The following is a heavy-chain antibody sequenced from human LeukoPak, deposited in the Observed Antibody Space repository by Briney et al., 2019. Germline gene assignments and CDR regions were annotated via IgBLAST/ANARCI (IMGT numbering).Heavy chain of an antibody. Sequence: GESLKISCKGSGYSFTSYWIGWVRQMPGKGLEWMGIIYPGDSDSRYSPSFQGQITISVDKSINTAYLQWSSLKASDTAMYYCVRLETMDFWSRGSFGYWGQGTLVTVSS. CDR3: VRLETMDFWSRGSFGY. J-gene: IGHJ4*02. D-gene: IGHD3-3*01. V-gene: IGHV5-51*01. CDR1: GYSFTSYW. CDR2: IYPGDSDS.